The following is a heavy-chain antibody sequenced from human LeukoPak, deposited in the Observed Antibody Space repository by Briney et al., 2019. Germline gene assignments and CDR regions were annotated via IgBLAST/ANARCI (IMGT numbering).Heavy chain of an antibody. D-gene: IGHD2-15*01. CDR1: GGSVSSNSYC. CDR3: ARVYCTGNNCYPRWFDP. Sequence: SETLSLTCTVSGGSVSSNSYCWSWIRQPPGKGLEWIGYVYYSGSTNYNPSLKSRVTISVDTSKNQFSLELTSVTAADTAVYYCARVYCTGNNCYPRWFDPWGQGTLVTVSS. CDR2: VYYSGST. J-gene: IGHJ5*02. V-gene: IGHV4-61*01.